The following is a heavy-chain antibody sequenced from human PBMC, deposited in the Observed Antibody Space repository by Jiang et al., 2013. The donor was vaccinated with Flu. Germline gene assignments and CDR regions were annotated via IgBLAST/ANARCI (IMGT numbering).Heavy chain of an antibody. CDR3: ARDLGDYGDLNWFDP. CDR1: FSSYA. CDR2: IIPIFGTA. D-gene: IGHD4-17*01. V-gene: IGHV1-69*01. Sequence: FSSYAISWVRQAPGQGLEWMGGIIPIFGTANYAQKFQGRVTITADESTSTAYMELSSLRSEDTAVYYCARDLGDYGDLNWFDPWGQGTLVTVSS. J-gene: IGHJ5*02.